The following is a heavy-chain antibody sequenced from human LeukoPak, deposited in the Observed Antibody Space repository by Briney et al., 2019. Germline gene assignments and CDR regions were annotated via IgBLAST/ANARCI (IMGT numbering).Heavy chain of an antibody. V-gene: IGHV4-30-4*01. D-gene: IGHD2-15*01. CDR1: GGSISSGDYY. CDR2: IYYSGST. Sequence: SETLSLTCTVSGGSISSGDYYWSWIRQPPGKGLEWIGYIYYSGSTYYNPSLKSRVTISVDTSKNQFSLKLSSVTAADTAVYYCAREVVVAATDWFDPWGQGTLVIVSS. CDR3: AREVVVAATDWFDP. J-gene: IGHJ5*02.